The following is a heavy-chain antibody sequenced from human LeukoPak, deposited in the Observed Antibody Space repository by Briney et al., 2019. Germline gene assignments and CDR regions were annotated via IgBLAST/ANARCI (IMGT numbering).Heavy chain of an antibody. CDR2: IYSGGNT. V-gene: IGHV3-53*05. Sequence: GGSLRLSCVTSGLNVKNNYMFWVRQSPVKGLEWVSIIYSGGNTFYADSVKGRFTISGDNSKNTLYLQMNSLRAEDTAVYYCAKGYGWEASYYYYYMDVWGKGTTVTISS. CDR1: GLNVKNNY. D-gene: IGHD1-26*01. CDR3: AKGYGWEASYYYYYMDV. J-gene: IGHJ6*03.